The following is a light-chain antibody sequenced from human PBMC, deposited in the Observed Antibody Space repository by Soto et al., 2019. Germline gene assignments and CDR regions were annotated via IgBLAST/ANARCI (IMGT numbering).Light chain of an antibody. J-gene: IGLJ3*02. CDR1: SSDVGAYNY. CDR2: EVT. Sequence: QSALTQPPSASGSPGQSVTISCTGTSSDVGAYNYVCWYQQHPGKAPKLIISEVTKRPSGVPDRFSGSKSGNTASLTVTGLQAEDEADYSCSSYAGSNNPWVFGGGTQLTVL. V-gene: IGLV2-8*01. CDR3: SSYAGSNNPWV.